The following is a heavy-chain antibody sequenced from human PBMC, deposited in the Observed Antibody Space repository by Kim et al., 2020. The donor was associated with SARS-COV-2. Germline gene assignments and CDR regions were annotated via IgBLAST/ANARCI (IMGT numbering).Heavy chain of an antibody. J-gene: IGHJ6*02. Sequence: SRVTISVDTSKNQFSLKLSSVTAADTAVYYCARDPGSGSYSHYYYYGMDVWGQGTTVTVSS. CDR3: ARDPGSGSYSHYYYYGMDV. V-gene: IGHV4-39*07. D-gene: IGHD3-10*01.